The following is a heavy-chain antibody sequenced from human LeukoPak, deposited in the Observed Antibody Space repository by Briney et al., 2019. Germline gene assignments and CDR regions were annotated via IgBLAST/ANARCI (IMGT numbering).Heavy chain of an antibody. V-gene: IGHV3-48*01. CDR1: GFISSQYG. Sequence: GGSLRLSCAASGFISSQYGFNWVRQAPGMGLEWVSHIRSTSETFYADSVKGRFTISRDHARNSLYLQMNNLRGEDTAIYYCARDAGNSGYGCDLWGQGTLVTVSS. CDR2: IRSTSET. D-gene: IGHD5-12*01. J-gene: IGHJ5*02. CDR3: ARDAGNSGYGCDL.